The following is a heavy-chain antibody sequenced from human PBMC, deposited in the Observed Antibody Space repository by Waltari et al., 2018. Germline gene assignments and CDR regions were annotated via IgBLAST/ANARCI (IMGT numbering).Heavy chain of an antibody. Sequence: QVQLQESGPGLVKPSGTLSLTCAVSGGSISSSNWWSWVRQPPGTGLEWIGEIYHSGGTNYNPARKSRVTISVDKSKNQFSLKLSSVTASDTAVYYCARDLRVQYYFDYWGQGTLVTVSS. D-gene: IGHD3-9*01. J-gene: IGHJ4*02. CDR2: IYHSGGT. CDR1: GGSISSSNW. CDR3: ARDLRVQYYFDY. V-gene: IGHV4-4*02.